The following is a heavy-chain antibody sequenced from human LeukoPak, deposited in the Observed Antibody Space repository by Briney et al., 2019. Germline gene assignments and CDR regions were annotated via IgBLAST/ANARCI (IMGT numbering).Heavy chain of an antibody. D-gene: IGHD6-13*01. V-gene: IGHV4-30-2*01. CDR3: ARGIAAAGDY. CDR2: IYHSGSGST. Sequence: SQTLSLTCTVSGGSISSGGHSWSWIRQPPGKGLEWIGYIYHSGSGSTYYNPSLKSRVTISIDKSKNQFSLKLNSVTAADTAVYYCARGIAAAGDYWGQGTLVTVSS. J-gene: IGHJ4*02. CDR1: GGSISSGGHS.